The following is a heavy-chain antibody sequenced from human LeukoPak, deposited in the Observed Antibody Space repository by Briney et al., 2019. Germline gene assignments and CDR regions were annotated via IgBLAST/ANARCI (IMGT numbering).Heavy chain of an antibody. J-gene: IGHJ6*02. CDR1: GFTFSGSA. D-gene: IGHD3-10*01. V-gene: IGHV3-73*01. Sequence: GGSLRLSCAASGFTFSGSAMQWVRQASGKGLEWVGRIRSKANSYATAYAASVKGRFTISRDDSKNTAYLQMNSLKTEDTAVYYCTRHVEYGSGSYYSFNYYYYGMDVWGQGTTVTVSS. CDR2: IRSKANSYAT. CDR3: TRHVEYGSGSYYSFNYYYYGMDV.